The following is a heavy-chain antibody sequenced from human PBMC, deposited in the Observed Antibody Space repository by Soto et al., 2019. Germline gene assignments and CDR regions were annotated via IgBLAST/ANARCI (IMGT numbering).Heavy chain of an antibody. D-gene: IGHD3-3*01. CDR1: GYTFTSYD. CDR3: ARALRHSGRTIFGVVSAWGY. J-gene: IGHJ4*02. V-gene: IGHV1-8*01. Sequence: QVQLVQSGAEVKKPGASVKVSCKASGYTFTSYDINWVRQATGQGLEWMGWMNPNSGNTGYAQKFQGRVTMTRNTSISTAYMELSSLRSEDTAVYYCARALRHSGRTIFGVVSAWGYWGQGTLVTVSS. CDR2: MNPNSGNT.